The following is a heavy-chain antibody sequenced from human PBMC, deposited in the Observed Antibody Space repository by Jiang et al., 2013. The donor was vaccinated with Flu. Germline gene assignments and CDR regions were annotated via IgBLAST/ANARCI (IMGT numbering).Heavy chain of an antibody. CDR1: GYTLTSYG. CDR3: ARDRCGGDCYQSENDFDY. V-gene: IGHV1-18*01. D-gene: IGHD2-21*02. Sequence: SGAEVKKPGASVKVSCKASGYTLTSYGISRVRQAPGQGLEWMGWISAYNGNTNYAQKFQGRVTMTTDTSTSTAYMELRSLRSDDTAVYYCARDRCGGDCYQSENDFDYWGQGTLVTVSS. CDR2: ISAYNGNT. J-gene: IGHJ4*02.